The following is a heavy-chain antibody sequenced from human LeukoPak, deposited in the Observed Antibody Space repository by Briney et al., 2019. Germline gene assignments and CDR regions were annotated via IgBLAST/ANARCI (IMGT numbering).Heavy chain of an antibody. D-gene: IGHD1-14*01. J-gene: IGHJ4*02. V-gene: IGHV3-7*01. CDR2: INQDESEK. CDR3: ARTPGPGPENY. Sequence: PGGSLRLSCAASGFIFSDYWMIWVRQAPGKGLEWVANINQDESEKYYVDSVKGRFTISRDNAKNSLYPQMNSLRVEDTAVYYCARTPGPGPENYWGQGTLVTVSS. CDR1: GFIFSDYW.